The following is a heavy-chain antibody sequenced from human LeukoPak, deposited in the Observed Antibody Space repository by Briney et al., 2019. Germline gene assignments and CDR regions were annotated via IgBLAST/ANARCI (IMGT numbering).Heavy chain of an antibody. CDR1: GGSISGSSYY. J-gene: IGHJ4*02. D-gene: IGHD4-17*01. Sequence: SETLSLTCIVSGGSISGSSYYWGWIRQPPGKGLEWIGSIYYSGSTYYNPSLKSRVTISVDTSKNQFSLKLSSVAAADTAVYYCARGTSDDYGDYGNYFDHWGQGTLVTVSS. CDR2: IYYSGST. CDR3: ARGTSDDYGDYGNYFDH. V-gene: IGHV4-39*07.